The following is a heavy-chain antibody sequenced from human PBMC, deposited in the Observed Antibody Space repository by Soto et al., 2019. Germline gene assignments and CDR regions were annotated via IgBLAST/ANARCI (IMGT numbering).Heavy chain of an antibody. CDR1: GFTFSTYA. J-gene: IGHJ4*02. CDR2: LSDDGTNA. CDR3: AREGSSGWHYFDY. V-gene: IGHV3-30-3*01. Sequence: QVQLVESGGGVVQPGGSLRLSCAASGFTFSTYAMHWVRQAPGEGLEWVALLSDDGTNAYYADSVKGRFTFSRDNSKNTLYLQMNSLRPEDTAMYYCAREGSSGWHYFDYWGQGTLVTVSS. D-gene: IGHD6-19*01.